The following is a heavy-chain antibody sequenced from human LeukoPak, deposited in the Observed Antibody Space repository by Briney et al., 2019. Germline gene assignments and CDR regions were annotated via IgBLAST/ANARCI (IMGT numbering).Heavy chain of an antibody. V-gene: IGHV1-69*01. J-gene: IGHJ4*02. CDR3: ATVYYYGSGSYSLDY. Sequence: SVKVSCKASGGTFSSYAISWVRQAPGQGLEWMGGIIPIFGTANYAQKFQGRVTITADESTSTAYMELSSLRSEDTAVYYCATVYYYGSGSYSLDYWGQGTLVTVSS. CDR1: GGTFSSYA. CDR2: IIPIFGTA. D-gene: IGHD3-10*01.